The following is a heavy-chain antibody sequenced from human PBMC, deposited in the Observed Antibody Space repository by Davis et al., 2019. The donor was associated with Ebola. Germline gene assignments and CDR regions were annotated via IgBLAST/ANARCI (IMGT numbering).Heavy chain of an antibody. CDR2: INHSGST. D-gene: IGHD5-18*01. CDR3: ARDGYSYGFDY. Sequence: MPGGSLRLSCAVYGGSFSGYYWSWIRQPPGKGLEWIGEINHSGSTNYNPSLKSRVTISVDTSKNQFSLKLSSVTAADTAVYYCARDGYSYGFDYWGQGTLVTVSS. V-gene: IGHV4-34*01. J-gene: IGHJ4*02. CDR1: GGSFSGYY.